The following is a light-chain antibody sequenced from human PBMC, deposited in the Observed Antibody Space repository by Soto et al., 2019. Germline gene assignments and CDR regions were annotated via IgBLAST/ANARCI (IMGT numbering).Light chain of an antibody. Sequence: EIVLTQSPATLSLSPGERATLSCRASETIRNLLACYQQRPGQAPRLLIYDAFSRAPGIPARFSGGGSGTDFTLTISSLEPEDFGVYYCQQRHNWPITFGQGTRLEI. J-gene: IGKJ5*01. CDR1: ETIRNL. CDR3: QQRHNWPIT. CDR2: DAF. V-gene: IGKV3-11*01.